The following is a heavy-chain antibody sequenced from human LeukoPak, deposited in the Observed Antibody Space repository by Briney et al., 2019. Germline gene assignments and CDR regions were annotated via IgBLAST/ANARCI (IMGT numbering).Heavy chain of an antibody. D-gene: IGHD5-24*01. V-gene: IGHV1-18*01. CDR2: ISAYNGNT. J-gene: IGHJ6*03. CDR3: ARAWLQPAGYYYYYMDV. CDR1: GYTFTSYG. Sequence: ASVKVSCKASGYTFTSYGISWVRQAPGQGLEWMGWISAYNGNTNYAQKLQGRVTMTTDTSTSTAYMELRSLRSDDAAVYYCARAWLQPAGYYYYYMDVWGKGTTVTVSS.